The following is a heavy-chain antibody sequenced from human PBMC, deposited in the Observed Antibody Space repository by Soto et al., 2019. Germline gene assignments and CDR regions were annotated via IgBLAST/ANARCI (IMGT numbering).Heavy chain of an antibody. CDR1: GGTFSSYT. D-gene: IGHD6-19*01. V-gene: IGHV1-69*02. CDR3: ARGVDSSGWYRGYYYYGMDV. J-gene: IGHJ6*02. CDR2: IIPILGIA. Sequence: SVKVSCKASGGTFSSYTMSWVRQAPGQGLEWMGRIIPILGIANYAQKFQGRVTITADKSTSTAYMELSSLRSEDTAVYYCARGVDSSGWYRGYYYYGMDVWGQGTTVTVSS.